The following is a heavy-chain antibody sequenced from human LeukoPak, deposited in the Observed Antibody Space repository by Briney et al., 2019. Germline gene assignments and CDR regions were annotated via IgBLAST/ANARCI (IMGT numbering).Heavy chain of an antibody. V-gene: IGHV4-4*07. D-gene: IGHD2-21*02. Sequence: SETLSLTCTVSGGSISSYYWSWIRQPAGKGLEWIGRIYTSGSTNYNPSLKSRVTISLDTSKNQFSLKLSSVTAADMAVYYCARVSPDYYFDYWGQGTLVTVSS. CDR3: ARVSPDYYFDY. CDR2: IYTSGST. J-gene: IGHJ4*02. CDR1: GGSISSYY.